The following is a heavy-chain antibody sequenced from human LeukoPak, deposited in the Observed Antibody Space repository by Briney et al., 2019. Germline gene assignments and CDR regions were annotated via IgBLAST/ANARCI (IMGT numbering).Heavy chain of an antibody. D-gene: IGHD2-21*01. CDR3: AKGQIARSDRFDY. V-gene: IGHV3-49*03. Sequence: GGSLRLSCTASGFTFGDYAVSWFRQPPGKGPEWVGFIRNRAYGGTTEYAASVKGRFTISRDNSKSTLYLQMNGLRVEDTAVYYCAKGQIARSDRFDYWGQGTLVTVSS. CDR2: IRNRAYGGTT. CDR1: GFTFGDYA. J-gene: IGHJ4*02.